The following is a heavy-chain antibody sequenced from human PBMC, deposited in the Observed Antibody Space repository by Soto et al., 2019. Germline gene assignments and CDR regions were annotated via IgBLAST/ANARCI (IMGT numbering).Heavy chain of an antibody. Sequence: QVQLVESGGGVVQPGRSLRLSCAASGFTFSSYAMHWVRQAPGKGLEWVAVISYDGSNKYYADSVKGRFTISRDNSKNTLYLQMNSLRAEDTAVYYCASSQGKWELRRYYYGMDVWGQGTTVTVSS. D-gene: IGHD1-26*01. CDR2: ISYDGSNK. V-gene: IGHV3-30-3*01. CDR1: GFTFSSYA. CDR3: ASSQGKWELRRYYYGMDV. J-gene: IGHJ6*02.